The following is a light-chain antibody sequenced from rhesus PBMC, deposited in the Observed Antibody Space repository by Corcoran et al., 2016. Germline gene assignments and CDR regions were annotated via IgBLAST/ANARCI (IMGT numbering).Light chain of an antibody. CDR1: QSFLHRGGKPY. V-gene: IGKV2-104*02. J-gene: IGKJ4*01. CDR3: MQGTEVPPT. CDR2: EVS. Sequence: DIVMTQTPLSLPVTPGEPASVSCRPSQSFLHRGGKPYLYWYRQKPGQSPQLLIHEVSNRASGVPDRFSGRGSGTDFTRKISRVGAEDIGIYCCMQGTEVPPTFGGGTKVEIK.